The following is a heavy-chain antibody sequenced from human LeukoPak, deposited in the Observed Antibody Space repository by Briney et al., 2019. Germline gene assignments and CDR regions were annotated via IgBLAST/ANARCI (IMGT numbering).Heavy chain of an antibody. CDR2: IKSKGSGGTI. Sequence: SGGSLRLSCAVSGLKFTDAWMNWVRQAPGKGLEWVGRIKSKGSGGTIDYAAPVKGRFTISRDDSKNTLYLQMTSLKTEDTAVYYCTWDSSGFYLLDSWGQGTLVTVSS. CDR3: TWDSSGFYLLDS. V-gene: IGHV3-15*07. CDR1: GLKFTDAW. D-gene: IGHD3-22*01. J-gene: IGHJ4*02.